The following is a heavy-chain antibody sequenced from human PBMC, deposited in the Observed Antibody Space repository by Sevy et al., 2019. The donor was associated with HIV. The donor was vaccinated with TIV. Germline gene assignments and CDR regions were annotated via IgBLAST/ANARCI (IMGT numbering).Heavy chain of an antibody. J-gene: IGHJ4*02. CDR3: ASLSWFGELLSFDY. D-gene: IGHD3-10*01. CDR2: IYYSGST. CDR1: GGSISSSSYY. V-gene: IGHV4-39*01. Sequence: SETLSLTCTVSGGSISSSSYYWGWIRQPPGKGLEWIGSIYYSGSTYYNPSLKSRVTISVDTSKNQFSLKLSSVPAADTAVYYCASLSWFGELLSFDYWGQGTLVTVSS.